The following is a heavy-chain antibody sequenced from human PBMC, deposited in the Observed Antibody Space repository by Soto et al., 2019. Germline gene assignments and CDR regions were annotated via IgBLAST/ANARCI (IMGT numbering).Heavy chain of an antibody. D-gene: IGHD6-19*01. J-gene: IGHJ1*01. CDR1: GFTFSSYW. CDR2: IKQDGSEK. Sequence: SGGSLRLSCAASGFTFSSYWMSWVRQAPGKGLEWVANIKQDGSEKYYVDSVKGRFTISRDNAKNSLYLQMNSLRAEDTAVYYCAKGVPGIAVAGTGYFQHWGQGTLVTVSS. V-gene: IGHV3-7*03. CDR3: AKGVPGIAVAGTGYFQH.